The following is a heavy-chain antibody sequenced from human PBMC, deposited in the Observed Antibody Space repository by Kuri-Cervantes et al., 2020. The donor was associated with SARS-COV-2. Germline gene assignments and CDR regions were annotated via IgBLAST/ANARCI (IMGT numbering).Heavy chain of an antibody. CDR2: IIPIFGTA. D-gene: IGHD3-16*01. CDR1: GGTFSSYA. V-gene: IGHV1-69*13. J-gene: IGHJ2*01. CDR3: ARGGRGSGQAGPNASWYFDL. Sequence: SVKVSCKAPGGTFSSYAISWVRQAPGQGLEWMGGIIPIFGTANYAQKFQGRVTITADESTSTAYMELSSLRSEDTAVYYCARGGRGSGQAGPNASWYFDLWGRGTLVTVSS.